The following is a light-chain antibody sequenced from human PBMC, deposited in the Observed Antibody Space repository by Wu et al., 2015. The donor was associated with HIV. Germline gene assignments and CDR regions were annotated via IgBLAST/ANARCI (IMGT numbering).Light chain of an antibody. CDR3: QQYSTYSRT. CDR2: TAS. V-gene: IGKV1-9*01. CDR1: QGITNH. J-gene: IGKJ1*01. Sequence: IQLTQSPSSLSASVGDRVTISCRASQGITNHLAWYQQKPDKAPKLLIYTASTLHSGVPSRFSGSGSGTEFTLTISSLQPDDFATYYCQQYSTYSRTFGQGTKVEIK.